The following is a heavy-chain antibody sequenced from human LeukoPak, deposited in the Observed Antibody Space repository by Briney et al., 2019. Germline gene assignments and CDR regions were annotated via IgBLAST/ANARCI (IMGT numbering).Heavy chain of an antibody. CDR2: IIPIFGTA. D-gene: IGHD3-22*01. CDR1: GVTFSSYA. Sequence: SLKLSCKASGVTFSSYAISWVRQAPGQGLEWMGGIIPIFGTANYAQKFKGRFTITTDESTNTAYMELSSMRAEDTAVYYCARDEYCDGSGSEAFDI. V-gene: IGHV1-69*05. CDR3: ARDEYCDGSGSEAFDI. J-gene: IGHJ3*02.